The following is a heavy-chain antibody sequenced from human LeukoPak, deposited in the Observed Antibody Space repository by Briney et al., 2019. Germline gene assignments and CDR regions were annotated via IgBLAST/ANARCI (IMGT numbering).Heavy chain of an antibody. CDR1: GGSFSGYY. D-gene: IGHD2-2*01. Sequence: SETLSLTCAVYGGSFSGYYWSWIRQPPGKGLEWIGEINHSGSTNYNPSLKSRVTISVDTSKNQFSLKLSSVTAADTAVYYCARGLSPAASLADWFDPWGQGTLVTVSS. V-gene: IGHV4-34*01. CDR2: INHSGST. CDR3: ARGLSPAASLADWFDP. J-gene: IGHJ5*02.